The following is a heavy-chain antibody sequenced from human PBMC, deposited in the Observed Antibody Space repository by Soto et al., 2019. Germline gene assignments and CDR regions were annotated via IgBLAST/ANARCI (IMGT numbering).Heavy chain of an antibody. J-gene: IGHJ4*02. Sequence: EVQLVESGEGLVQPGGSLRLSCAASGFTFSSYVMHWVRQAPGQGLEYVSAISSDGGSTYYADSVKGRFIISRDNSKNTLYLQMGSLRAGDMAVYYCARSTYCTSTSCPLHYWGQGTLVTVSS. CDR1: GFTFSSYV. CDR3: ARSTYCTSTSCPLHY. CDR2: ISSDGGST. D-gene: IGHD2-2*01. V-gene: IGHV3-64*02.